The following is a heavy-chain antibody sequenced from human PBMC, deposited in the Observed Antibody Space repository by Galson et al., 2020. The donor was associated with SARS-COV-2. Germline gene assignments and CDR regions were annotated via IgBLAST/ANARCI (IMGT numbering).Heavy chain of an antibody. D-gene: IGHD3-10*01. Sequence: SETLSLTCAVSGGSISNNISFWGWIRQPPGKGLEWIGSIYYTGSAYYSPSLKSRVTISLDTSKNQFSLKLNSLTVADTAMYYCARLALRGVVSFWGQGTLVTVSS. CDR2: IYYTGSA. CDR1: GGSISNNISF. CDR3: ARLALRGVVSF. J-gene: IGHJ4*02. V-gene: IGHV4-39*07.